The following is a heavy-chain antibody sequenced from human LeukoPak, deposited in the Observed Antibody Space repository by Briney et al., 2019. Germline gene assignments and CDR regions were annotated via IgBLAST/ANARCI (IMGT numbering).Heavy chain of an antibody. D-gene: IGHD3-22*01. CDR3: ARSHDSSGYYLGGSAFDI. Sequence: AGGSLRLSCAASGFTFDDYTMHWVRQAPGKGLEWVSLISWDGGSTCYADSVKGRFTISRDNSKNTLYLQMNSLRAEDTAVYYCARSHDSSGYYLGGSAFDIWGQGTMVTVSS. J-gene: IGHJ3*02. CDR2: ISWDGGST. V-gene: IGHV3-43*01. CDR1: GFTFDDYT.